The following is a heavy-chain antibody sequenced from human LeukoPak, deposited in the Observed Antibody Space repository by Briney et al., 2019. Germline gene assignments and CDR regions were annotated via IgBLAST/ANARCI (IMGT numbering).Heavy chain of an antibody. CDR3: ARDSRGYYDSSGYYPSAFDI. J-gene: IGHJ3*02. CDR2: IYYSGST. CDR1: GGSMSSYY. D-gene: IGHD3-22*01. V-gene: IGHV4-59*06. Sequence: SETLSLTCTVSGGSMSSYYWSWIRQPPGKGLEWIGYIYYSGSTYYNPSLKSRVTISVDTSKNQFSLKLSSVTAADTAVYYCARDSRGYYDSSGYYPSAFDIWGQGTMVTVSS.